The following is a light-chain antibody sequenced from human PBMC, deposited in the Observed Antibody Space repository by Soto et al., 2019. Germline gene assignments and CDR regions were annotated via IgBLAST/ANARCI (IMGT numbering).Light chain of an antibody. CDR1: ESVGSN. CDR2: GAS. V-gene: IGKV3-15*01. CDR3: QPYNSWPPIT. J-gene: IGKJ5*01. Sequence: EVVMTQSPATLSVSPGARATLSCRASESVGSNLAWYQQRPGQAPRLVIYGASTRATGIPARFSGGGSGTEFTLTISSLQSEDFAVYYCQPYNSWPPITFGQGTRLEIK.